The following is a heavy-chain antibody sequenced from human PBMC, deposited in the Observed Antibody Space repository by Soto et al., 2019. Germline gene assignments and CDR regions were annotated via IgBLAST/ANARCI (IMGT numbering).Heavy chain of an antibody. V-gene: IGHV4-30-4*01. J-gene: IGHJ4*02. D-gene: IGHD1-26*01. CDR3: ARVCEGGTYLADY. CDR1: GVSISSGGYY. CDR2: IVHSGSA. Sequence: QVQLLESGPGLVKPSQTLSLTCTVSGVSISSGGYYWSWVRQPPGKGLEWIAFIVHSGSAYDNPYLKRRAAISVDASKNQFSLNLMSVTAADTAVYFCARVCEGGTYLADYWGPGTLVTVSS.